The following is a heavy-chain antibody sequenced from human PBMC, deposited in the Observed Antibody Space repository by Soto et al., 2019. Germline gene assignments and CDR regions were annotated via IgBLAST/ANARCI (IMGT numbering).Heavy chain of an antibody. V-gene: IGHV1-8*01. Sequence: GASVKVSCKPSGYTFTSYYINWVRQATGQGLEWMGWMNPKSGNTGYAQKFQGRVTMTRNTSISTAYMELSSLRSEDTAVYYCARGWSHDSSGYDYYYGMDVWGQGTTVTVSS. D-gene: IGHD3-22*01. CDR1: GYTFTSYY. J-gene: IGHJ6*02. CDR3: ARGWSHDSSGYDYYYGMDV. CDR2: MNPKSGNT.